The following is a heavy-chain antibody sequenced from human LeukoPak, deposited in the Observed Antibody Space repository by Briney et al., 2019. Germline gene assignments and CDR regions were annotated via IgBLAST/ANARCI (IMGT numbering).Heavy chain of an antibody. V-gene: IGHV1-69*05. Sequence: SVQVSCKASGGTFSSYAISWVRQAPGQGLEWMGRIIPIFGTANYAQKFQGRVTITTDESTSTAYMELSSLRSEDTAVYYCARLGGSYHYYYYMDVWGKGTTVTVSS. J-gene: IGHJ6*03. CDR3: ARLGGSYHYYYYMDV. D-gene: IGHD1-26*01. CDR1: GGTFSSYA. CDR2: IIPIFGTA.